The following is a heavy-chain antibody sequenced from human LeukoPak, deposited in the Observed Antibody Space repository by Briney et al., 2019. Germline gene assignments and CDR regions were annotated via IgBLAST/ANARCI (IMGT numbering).Heavy chain of an antibody. CDR2: IYHSGST. V-gene: IGHV4-38-2*01. J-gene: IGHJ5*02. CDR1: GYSISSGYY. CDR3: AGLSQSNIWFDP. Sequence: SETLSLTCAVSGYSISSGYYWVWIRQPPGKGLEWIGSIYHSGSTYYNPSLKSRVTISVDTSKNQSSLKLSSVTAADTAVYYCAGLSQSNIWFDPWGQGTLVTVSS. D-gene: IGHD4-11*01.